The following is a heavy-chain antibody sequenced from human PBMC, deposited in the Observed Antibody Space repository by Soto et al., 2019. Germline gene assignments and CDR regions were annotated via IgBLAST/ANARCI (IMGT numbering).Heavy chain of an antibody. CDR1: GGSISSGGYY. CDR2: IYYSGST. CDR3: ARDRRDGYNFAVGAFDI. Sequence: QVQLQESGPGLVKPSQTLSLTCTVSGGSISSGGYYWSWIRQHPGKGLEWIGYIYYSGSTYYNPYLKSRATVSVDTSKNQFSLKVSYVTASDTAVYYCARDRRDGYNFAVGAFDIWGPGTMVTVSS. V-gene: IGHV4-31*03. D-gene: IGHD5-12*01. J-gene: IGHJ3*02.